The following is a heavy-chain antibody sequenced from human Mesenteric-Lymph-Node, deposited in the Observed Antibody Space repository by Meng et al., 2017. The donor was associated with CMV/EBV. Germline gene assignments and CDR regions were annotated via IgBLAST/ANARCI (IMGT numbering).Heavy chain of an antibody. Sequence: GESLKISCAASGFTFSTYGMHWVRQSPGKGLEWVTFIRSDRNNEYYADSVKGRFTISRDTSRNTLYLQMNSLRVEDTAIYFCAKDIVVVPAVMAALSSYYTPGAFDMWGQGTMVTVSS. CDR1: GFTFSTYG. CDR2: IRSDRNNE. D-gene: IGHD2-2*01. J-gene: IGHJ3*02. V-gene: IGHV3-30*02. CDR3: AKDIVVVPAVMAALSSYYTPGAFDM.